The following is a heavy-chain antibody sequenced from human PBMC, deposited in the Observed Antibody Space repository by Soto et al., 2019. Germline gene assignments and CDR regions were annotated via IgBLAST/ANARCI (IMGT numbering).Heavy chain of an antibody. CDR2: IKTDGSST. CDR3: ARVRYSSSQGYCDF. CDR1: GFTFSGYW. V-gene: IGHV3-74*01. Sequence: SGGSLRLSCGASGFTFSGYWMSWVRQAPGKGLVWVSRIKTDGSSTTYADAVKGRFTISRDNAKNTLYLQMNSLRAEDTAVYYCARVRYSSSQGYCDFWGQGTLVTVSS. D-gene: IGHD6-13*01. J-gene: IGHJ4*02.